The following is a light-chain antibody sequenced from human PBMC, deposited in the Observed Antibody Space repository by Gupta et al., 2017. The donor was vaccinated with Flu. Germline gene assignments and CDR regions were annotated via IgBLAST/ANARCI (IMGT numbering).Light chain of an antibody. V-gene: IGKV1-39*01. CDR2: DAS. Sequence: ASLSASVGDRVTITCRASQSIVKYLNWYQQKPGKAPELLIYDASRLQSGVQSRFSGSGSGTDFTLTISRLQPEDFATYYCQKSDNSPFTFGPGTKVDV. J-gene: IGKJ3*01. CDR1: QSIVKY. CDR3: QKSDNSPFT.